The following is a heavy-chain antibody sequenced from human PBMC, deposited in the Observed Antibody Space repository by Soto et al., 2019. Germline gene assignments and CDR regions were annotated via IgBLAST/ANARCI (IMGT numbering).Heavy chain of an antibody. CDR3: ARDLRYFDWLTVSLDWFDP. D-gene: IGHD3-9*01. CDR1: GYTFTSYG. J-gene: IGHJ5*02. V-gene: IGHV1-18*01. Sequence: ASVKVSCKASGYTFTSYGISCVRQAPGQGLEWMGWISAYNGNTNYAQKLQGRVTMTTDTSTSTAYMELRSLRSDDTAVYYCARDLRYFDWLTVSLDWFDPWGQGAQVTVSS. CDR2: ISAYNGNT.